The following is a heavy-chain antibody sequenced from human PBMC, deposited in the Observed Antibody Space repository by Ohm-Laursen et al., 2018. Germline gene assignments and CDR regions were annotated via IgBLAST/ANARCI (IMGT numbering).Heavy chain of an antibody. D-gene: IGHD3-16*01. CDR2: IKVDGSEK. J-gene: IGHJ6*02. V-gene: IGHV3-7*01. Sequence: SLRLSCTASGFTFSSYWMTLVRQPPGKGLEWVARIKVDGSEKYYVDSVKGRFTISRDDAKNSLYLQMSSLRAEDTAVYYCARFGVNHGMDVWGQGTTVTVSS. CDR3: ARFGVNHGMDV. CDR1: GFTFSSYW.